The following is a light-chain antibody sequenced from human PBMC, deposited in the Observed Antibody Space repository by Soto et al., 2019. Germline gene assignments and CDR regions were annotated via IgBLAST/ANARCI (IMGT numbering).Light chain of an antibody. V-gene: IGKV3-20*01. Sequence: EIVLTQSPGSLSFSPGERATLSCRASQSVSSSYLAWYQQKPGQAPRLLIYGASSRATGTPDRFSGSGSGTDFTLTINRLEPEDFALYYCQQYGSSPPPFGQGTKVDIK. CDR1: QSVSSSY. J-gene: IGKJ1*01. CDR3: QQYGSSPPP. CDR2: GAS.